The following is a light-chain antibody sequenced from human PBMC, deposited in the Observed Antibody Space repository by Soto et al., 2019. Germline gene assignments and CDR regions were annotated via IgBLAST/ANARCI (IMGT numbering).Light chain of an antibody. CDR2: GAS. CDR3: QQYNYWPPWT. V-gene: IGKV3-15*01. J-gene: IGKJ1*01. CDR1: QSVSSN. Sequence: EIVMTQSPATLSVSPGERATLSCRASQSVSSNLAWYQQKPGQAPRLLIYGASTRATGIPAGFSGSGSGKEFTLTISSLQSDDFAFYYCQQYNYWPPWTVGQGTKVEIK.